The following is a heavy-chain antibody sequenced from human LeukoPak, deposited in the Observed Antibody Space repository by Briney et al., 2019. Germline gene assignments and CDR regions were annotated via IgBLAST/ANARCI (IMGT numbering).Heavy chain of an antibody. D-gene: IGHD5-24*01. J-gene: IGHJ4*02. CDR2: IKEDGSEK. Sequence: PGGSLRLSCAASGFTFSTYWMSWVRQAPGKGLEWVANIKEDGSEKYYVDSVKGRFTISRDNAKNSLCLQMNSLRAEDTAVYYCARGGGYYFDYLGQGTLVTVSS. CDR3: ARGGGYYFDY. CDR1: GFTFSTYW. V-gene: IGHV3-7*01.